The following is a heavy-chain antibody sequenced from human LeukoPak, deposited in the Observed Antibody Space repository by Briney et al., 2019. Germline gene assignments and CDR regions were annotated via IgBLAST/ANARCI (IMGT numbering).Heavy chain of an antibody. V-gene: IGHV4-4*07. Sequence: SETLSLTCTVSGGSISSYYWSWIRQPAGKGLEWIGRIYTSGSTNYNPSLKSRVTMSVDTSKNQFSLKLSSVTAADTAVYYCARGRYDIVVVPAAIGAFDIWGQGTMVTVSS. CDR1: GGSISSYY. CDR2: IYTSGST. D-gene: IGHD2-2*01. J-gene: IGHJ3*02. CDR3: ARGRYDIVVVPAAIGAFDI.